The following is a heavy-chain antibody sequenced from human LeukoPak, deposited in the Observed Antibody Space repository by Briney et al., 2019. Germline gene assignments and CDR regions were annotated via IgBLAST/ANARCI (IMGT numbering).Heavy chain of an antibody. CDR1: GFTFSSYA. CDR3: AKGLLWFGEPDTAFDI. J-gene: IGHJ3*02. D-gene: IGHD3-10*01. CDR2: ISGSGGST. V-gene: IGHV3-23*01. Sequence: GGSLRLSCAASGFTFSSYAMGWVRQAPGKGLEWGSAISGSGGSTYYADSVKGRFTIYRDNSKNTLYLQMNSLRAEDTAVYYCAKGLLWFGEPDTAFDIWGQGTMVTVSS.